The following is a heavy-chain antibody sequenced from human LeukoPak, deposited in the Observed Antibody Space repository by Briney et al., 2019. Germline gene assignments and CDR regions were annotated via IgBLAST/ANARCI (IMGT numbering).Heavy chain of an antibody. D-gene: IGHD2-8*02. V-gene: IGHV4-30-4*01. Sequence: SQTLSLTCTVSGGSISSGDYYWSWIRQPPEKGLEWIGYVYYSGSTYYNPSLKSRVTISVDTSKNQFSLKLNSVTAADTAVHYCARTGGTIDYWGQGTLVTVSS. CDR1: GGSISSGDYY. CDR2: VYYSGST. CDR3: ARTGGTIDY. J-gene: IGHJ4*02.